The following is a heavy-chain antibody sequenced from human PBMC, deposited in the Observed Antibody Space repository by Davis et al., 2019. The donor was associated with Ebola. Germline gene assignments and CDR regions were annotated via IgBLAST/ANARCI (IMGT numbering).Heavy chain of an antibody. Sequence: KVSCKGSGYTFTSYWIAWVRQVPGKGLEWMGSIYPGDSETRYSPSFQGQATISADKSISTAYLRWSSLKASDTATYYCARSPTSISNPYFFDFWGQGTLVTVSS. V-gene: IGHV5-51*01. CDR1: GYTFTSYW. CDR2: IYPGDSET. D-gene: IGHD6-6*01. CDR3: ARSPTSISNPYFFDF. J-gene: IGHJ4*02.